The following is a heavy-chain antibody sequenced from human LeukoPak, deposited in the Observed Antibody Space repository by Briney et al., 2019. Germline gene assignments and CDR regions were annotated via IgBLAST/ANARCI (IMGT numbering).Heavy chain of an antibody. V-gene: IGHV4-4*07. CDR1: GGSISNYY. CDR2: IYSSGST. Sequence: SEALSLTCTVSGGSISNYYWTWIRQPAGKGLEWIGRIYSSGSTNYNPSLKSRVTMSVDTSKNQFSLKLSSVTAADTAVYYCAGYSNYVPFDYWGQGTLVTVSS. J-gene: IGHJ4*02. D-gene: IGHD4-11*01. CDR3: AGYSNYVPFDY.